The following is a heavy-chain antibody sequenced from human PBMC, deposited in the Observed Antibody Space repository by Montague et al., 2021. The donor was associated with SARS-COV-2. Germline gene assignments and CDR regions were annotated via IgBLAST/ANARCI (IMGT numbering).Heavy chain of an antibody. D-gene: IGHD5/OR15-5a*01. CDR2: IYFGGGT. CDR1: GGSISSSSYF. J-gene: IGHJ4*01. V-gene: IGHV4-39*07. CDR3: ARDVGKGFSVYETGEGFDY. Sequence: SETLSLTCTVSGGSISSSSYFWGWIRQPPGKGLEWIGSIYFGGGTXYXXXXKXRVTISVDTSKNHFSLKLTSVTAADTAVYYCARDVGKGFSVYETGEGFDYWGQGTPVTVSS.